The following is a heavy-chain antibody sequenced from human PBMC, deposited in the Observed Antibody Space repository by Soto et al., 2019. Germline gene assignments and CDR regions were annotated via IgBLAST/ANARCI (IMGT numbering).Heavy chain of an antibody. D-gene: IGHD2-2*01. CDR3: AKPHGVIVPAANYYYYYYMDV. J-gene: IGHJ6*03. Sequence: GGSLRLSCAASGFTFSSYAMSWVRQAPGKGLEWVSAISGSGGSTYYADSVKGRFTISRDNSKNTLYLQMNSLRAEDTAVYYCAKPHGVIVPAANYYYYYYMDVWGKGTTVTVSS. V-gene: IGHV3-23*01. CDR2: ISGSGGST. CDR1: GFTFSSYA.